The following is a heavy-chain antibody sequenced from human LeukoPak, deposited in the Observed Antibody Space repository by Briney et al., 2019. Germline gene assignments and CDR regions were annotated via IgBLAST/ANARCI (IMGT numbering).Heavy chain of an antibody. V-gene: IGHV5-51*01. Sequence: KLGESLKISCKGSGYSFTSYWIGWVRQMPGKGLEWMGIIYPGDSDTRYSPSFQGQVTISADKSISTAYLQWSSLKASDTAMYYCARHYYDYVWGSYGIDYWGQGTLVTVSS. CDR2: IYPGDSDT. D-gene: IGHD3-16*01. CDR1: GYSFTSYW. J-gene: IGHJ4*02. CDR3: ARHYYDYVWGSYGIDY.